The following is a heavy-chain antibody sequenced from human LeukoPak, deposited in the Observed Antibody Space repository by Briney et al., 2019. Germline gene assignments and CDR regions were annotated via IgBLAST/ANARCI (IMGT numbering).Heavy chain of an antibody. CDR3: ARDSPNWGDAFDV. Sequence: GGPLRLSCAPSGFAFSSYNMNWVRQAPGKGREWVSNISPTSKYLVYADSVKGRFIVARDDAKNSLYLQMSSLRAEDTAVYYCARDSPNWGDAFDVWGPGTMVTVSA. V-gene: IGHV3-21*01. D-gene: IGHD7-27*01. CDR2: ISPTSKYL. CDR1: GFAFSSYN. J-gene: IGHJ3*01.